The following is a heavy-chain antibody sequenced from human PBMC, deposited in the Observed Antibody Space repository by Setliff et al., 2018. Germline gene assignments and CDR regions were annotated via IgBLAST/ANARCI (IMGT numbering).Heavy chain of an antibody. CDR3: VREGVDSRSATDYRYYMDV. J-gene: IGHJ6*03. V-gene: IGHV1-69*05. Sequence: SVQVSCKASGGTFSSYGISWVRQAPGQGLEWMGGTIPMFGTTDYARKFQGRVTIMTDESTSTAYMQLSSLGSGDTAVYYCVREGVDSRSATDYRYYMDVWG. CDR1: GGTFSSYG. CDR2: TIPMFGTT. D-gene: IGHD3-22*01.